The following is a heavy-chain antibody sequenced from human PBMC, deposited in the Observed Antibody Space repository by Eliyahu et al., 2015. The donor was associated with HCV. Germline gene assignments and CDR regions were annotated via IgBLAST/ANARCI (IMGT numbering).Heavy chain of an antibody. D-gene: IGHD3-22*01. V-gene: IGHV3-23*01. CDR2: IRGSGDNT. Sequence: EAQLLESGGGLVQPGGSLRLSCAASGFTFSNYAMXXVRQAPGKGXEXVXGIRGSGDNTXYADSVKGRFTISRDNSKNTLYLQMSSLRADDTAVYYCAKAQASTEYDSSGYYSGYFDYWGQGTLVTVSS. CDR1: GFTFSNYA. CDR3: AKAQASTEYDSSGYYSGYFDY. J-gene: IGHJ4*02.